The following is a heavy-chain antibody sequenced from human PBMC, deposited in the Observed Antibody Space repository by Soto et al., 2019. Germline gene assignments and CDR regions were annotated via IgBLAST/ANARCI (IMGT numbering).Heavy chain of an antibody. D-gene: IGHD2-21*01. J-gene: IGHJ6*02. CDR3: ARGFALRLVAYYYYGMDV. Sequence: SETLSLTCAVSGDSISSGYYWSWIRQPPGKGLEWIGEINHSGSTNYNPSLKSRVTISVDTSKNQFSLKLSSVTAADTAVYYCARGFALRLVAYYYYGMDVWGQGTTVTVSS. CDR1: GDSISSGYY. CDR2: INHSGST. V-gene: IGHV4-34*01.